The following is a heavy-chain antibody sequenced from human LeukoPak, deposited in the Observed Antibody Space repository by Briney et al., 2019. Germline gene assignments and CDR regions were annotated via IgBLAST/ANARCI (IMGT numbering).Heavy chain of an antibody. Sequence: GGSLRLSCAASGFTFSSYSMNWVRQAPGKGLEWVSSISSSSSHIYYADSVKGRFTISRDNAKNSLYLQMNSLRAEDTAVYYCARDFLEAVWGQGTLVTVSS. V-gene: IGHV3-21*01. D-gene: IGHD6-19*01. CDR3: ARDFLEAV. CDR1: GFTFSSYS. CDR2: ISSSSSHI. J-gene: IGHJ4*02.